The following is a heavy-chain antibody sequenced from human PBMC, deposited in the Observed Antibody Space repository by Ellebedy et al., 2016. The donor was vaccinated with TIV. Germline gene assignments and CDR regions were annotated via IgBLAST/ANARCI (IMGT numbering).Heavy chain of an antibody. D-gene: IGHD4-23*01. CDR2: IYHSGST. V-gene: IGHV4-4*02. J-gene: IGHJ4*02. CDR3: ARVARSTVALRDYYFDY. CDR1: TGSISSSSNW. Sequence: SETLSLTCAVSTGSISSSSNWWSWVRQPPGKGLEWIGEIYHSGSTNYNPSLKSRVTISVDKSKNQFSLKLSSVTAADTAVYYCARVARSTVALRDYYFDYWGQGTLVTVSS.